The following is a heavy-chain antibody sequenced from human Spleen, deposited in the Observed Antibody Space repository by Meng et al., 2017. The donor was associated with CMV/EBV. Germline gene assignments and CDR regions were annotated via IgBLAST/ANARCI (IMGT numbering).Heavy chain of an antibody. Sequence: GESLKISCVGSGFTFSSYWMSWIRRAPGKGLEWVATIKHDGNEKYHMDSAKGRFTISRDNAKNSLFLQIDSLRAEDTAVYYCTTEGELLDAFDIWGQGTMVTVSS. D-gene: IGHD1-26*01. CDR3: TTEGELLDAFDI. CDR2: IKHDGNEK. V-gene: IGHV3-7*03. J-gene: IGHJ3*02. CDR1: GFTFSSYW.